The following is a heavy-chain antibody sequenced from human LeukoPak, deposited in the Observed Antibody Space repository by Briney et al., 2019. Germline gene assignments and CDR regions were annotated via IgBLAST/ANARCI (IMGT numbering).Heavy chain of an antibody. J-gene: IGHJ6*02. V-gene: IGHV4-59*01. CDR1: GGSNSSYY. D-gene: IGHD5-18*01. CDR2: IYYSGST. CDR3: ARYSYGAYYYGMDV. Sequence: PSETLSLTCTVSGGSNSSYYWSWIRQPPGKGLEWIGYIYYSGSTNYNPSLKSRVTISVDTSKNQFSLKLSSVTAADTAVYYCARYSYGAYYYGMDVWGQGTTVTVSS.